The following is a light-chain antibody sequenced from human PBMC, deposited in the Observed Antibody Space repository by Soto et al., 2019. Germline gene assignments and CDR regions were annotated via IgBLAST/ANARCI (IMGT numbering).Light chain of an antibody. CDR1: SSDVGGYNY. CDR3: SSFAAGNIYV. CDR2: DVT. V-gene: IGLV2-8*01. Sequence: QSVLTQPPSASGSPGQSVTISCTGTSSDVGGYNYVSWHQQHPGKAPKLIIYDVTKRPSGVPDRFSGSKSGYTASLTVSGLQAEDEADYYCSSFAAGNIYVFGTGTKLTVL. J-gene: IGLJ1*01.